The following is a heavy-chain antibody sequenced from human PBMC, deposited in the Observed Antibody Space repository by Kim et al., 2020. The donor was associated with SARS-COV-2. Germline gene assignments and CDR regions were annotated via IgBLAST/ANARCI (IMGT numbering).Heavy chain of an antibody. Sequence: SETLSLTCTVSGGSVSSGSYYWSWIRQSPGKGLEWIGYIYYSGSTNYNPSLKSRVTISVDTSKNQFSLKLSSVTAADTAVYYCARDQGYYDILTGYSPTNGMDVWGQGTTVTVSS. V-gene: IGHV4-61*01. D-gene: IGHD3-9*01. J-gene: IGHJ6*02. CDR3: ARDQGYYDILTGYSPTNGMDV. CDR1: GGSVSSGSYY. CDR2: IYYSGST.